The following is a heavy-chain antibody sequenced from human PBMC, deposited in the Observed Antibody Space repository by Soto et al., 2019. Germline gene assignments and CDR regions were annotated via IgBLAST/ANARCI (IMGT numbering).Heavy chain of an antibody. J-gene: IGHJ6*02. CDR1: GFALSGST. D-gene: IGHD2-2*01. CDR2: IRSKGNTYAT. V-gene: IGHV3-73*02. CDR3: TKPIPASVYYYGMDV. Sequence: EVQLVETGGGLVQPGGTLKLSCAASGFALSGSTMHWVRQASGKGLEWVGRIRSKGNTYATSYAASVQGRFTISRDVSTNTAFLEMNSLKTEDTAVYYCTKPIPASVYYYGMDVWGQGTTVTVSS.